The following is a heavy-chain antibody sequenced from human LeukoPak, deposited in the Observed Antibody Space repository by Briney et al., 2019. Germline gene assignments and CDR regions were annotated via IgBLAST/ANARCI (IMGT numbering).Heavy chain of an antibody. CDR3: ARIVTGGASFDS. Sequence: SETLSLTCTVSGGSVTRNYWSWLRQPAGKGLEWIGYIYYSGSTNYGPSLKSRVTMSVDPSKNQFSLNLNSVTAADTAVYYCARIVTGGASFDSWVQGTLVTVSS. CDR1: GGSVTRNY. J-gene: IGHJ4*02. V-gene: IGHV4-59*02. CDR2: IYYSGST. D-gene: IGHD3-16*01.